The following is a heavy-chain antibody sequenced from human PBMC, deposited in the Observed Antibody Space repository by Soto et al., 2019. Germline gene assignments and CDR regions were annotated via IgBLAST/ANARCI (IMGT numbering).Heavy chain of an antibody. CDR3: AKDATAVNGVWDPFDM. J-gene: IGHJ3*02. V-gene: IGHV3-23*01. Sequence: EVQLLESGGGVVQPGGSLRLSCAASGFTFSAYAMSWVRQAPGKGLQWVSGVGGSDTDKHYADSVRGRFTVSRHNSNNTLYLHMNSLRADDTAVYYCAKDATAVNGVWDPFDMWGQGTEVTVSS. D-gene: IGHD2-8*01. CDR1: GFTFSAYA. CDR2: VGGSDTDK.